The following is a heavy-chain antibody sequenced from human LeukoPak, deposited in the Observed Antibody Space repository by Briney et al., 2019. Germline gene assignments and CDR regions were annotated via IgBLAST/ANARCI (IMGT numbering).Heavy chain of an antibody. V-gene: IGHV3-48*01. Sequence: GGSLRLSCAASGFRFDSYPMNWVRQPPGKGMEWLSNVRTRGDPTSYADSVRGRFTISRDNAKKSLFLQINSLRVEDTAVYFCVRDVDYAFDYWDQGVLVIVSS. CDR2: VRTRGDPT. J-gene: IGHJ4*02. CDR1: GFRFDSYP. CDR3: VRDVDYAFDY. D-gene: IGHD4-17*01.